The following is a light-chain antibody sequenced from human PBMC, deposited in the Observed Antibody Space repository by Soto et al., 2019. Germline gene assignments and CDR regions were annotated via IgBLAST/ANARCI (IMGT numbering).Light chain of an antibody. Sequence: QPASVSGSPGQSITISCTGSSSDVGAYNYVSWYQQHPDKAPKLMIYDVSNRPSGVSDRFSGSKSGNTASLTISGLQAEDEADYYCSSYSSSITLVFGGGTKLTVL. V-gene: IGLV2-14*01. CDR3: SSYSSSITLV. J-gene: IGLJ2*01. CDR2: DVS. CDR1: SSDVGAYNY.